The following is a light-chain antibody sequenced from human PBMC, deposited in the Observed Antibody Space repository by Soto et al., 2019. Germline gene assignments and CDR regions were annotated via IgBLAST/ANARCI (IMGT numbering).Light chain of an antibody. V-gene: IGLV1-44*01. CDR3: AAWDDSLNGPSDV. CDR2: SNN. CDR1: SSNIGSNT. J-gene: IGLJ1*01. Sequence: QSVLTQPPSASGTPGQRVTISCSGSSSNIGSNTVNWYQQLPGTAPKLLIYSNNQRPSGVPDRFSGSKSGTSASLAISGLQSEDEADYYCAAWDDSLNGPSDVFGTETKLTVL.